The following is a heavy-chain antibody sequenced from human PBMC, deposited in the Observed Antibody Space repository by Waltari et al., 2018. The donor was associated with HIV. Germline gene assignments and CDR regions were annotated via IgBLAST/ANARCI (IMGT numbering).Heavy chain of an antibody. V-gene: IGHV1-46*01. CDR3: ARDEGGGEYNGFWSGLDYYGMDV. J-gene: IGHJ6*02. CDR1: GYTFTSYY. CDR2: SNPRGGTT. D-gene: IGHD3-3*01. Sequence: QLQLVQSGAEVKKPGASVKVSCKASGYTFTSYYIHWVRQAPGQGLEWMGISNPRGGTTRYAQKFQGRGTMTRDTSTRTVYMELSSLRSEDTAVYYCARDEGGGEYNGFWSGLDYYGMDVWGQGTTVTVSS.